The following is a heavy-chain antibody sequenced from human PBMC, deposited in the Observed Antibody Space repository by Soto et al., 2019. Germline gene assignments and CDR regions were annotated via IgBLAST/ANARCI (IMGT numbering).Heavy chain of an antibody. V-gene: IGHV4-59*01. Sequence: SETLSLTCTVSGGSISSYYWSWIRQPPGKGLEWIGYIYYSGSTNYNPSLKNRVTISVDTSKNQFSLKLSSVTAADTAVYYCARVLPIREAYSYGYDYYYMDVWGKGTTVTVSS. D-gene: IGHD5-18*01. CDR3: ARVLPIREAYSYGYDYYYMDV. CDR2: IYYSGST. CDR1: GGSISSYY. J-gene: IGHJ6*03.